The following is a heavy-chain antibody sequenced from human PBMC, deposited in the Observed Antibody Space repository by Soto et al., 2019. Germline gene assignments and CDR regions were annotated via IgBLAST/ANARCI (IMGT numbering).Heavy chain of an antibody. V-gene: IGHV3-23*01. D-gene: IGHD6-19*01. CDR1: GFTFSSYA. CDR2: ISGSGGST. Sequence: GGSLRLSCAASGFTFSSYAMSWVRQAPGKGLEWVSAISGSGGSTYYPDSVKGRFTISRDNSRNTLSLQMNSLRADDTAIYYCAKYGEQWLVAMDGPVVDCWGQGTLVTVSS. J-gene: IGHJ4*02. CDR3: AKYGEQWLVAMDGPVVDC.